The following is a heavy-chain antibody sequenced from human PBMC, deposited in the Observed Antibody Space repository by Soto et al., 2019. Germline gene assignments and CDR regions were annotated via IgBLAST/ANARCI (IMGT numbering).Heavy chain of an antibody. D-gene: IGHD1-26*01. CDR1: GYTFTGYY. J-gene: IGHJ6*02. V-gene: IGHV1-2*02. CDR3: AKGGAIVAAGTRVYLYNAMDV. Sequence: ASVKVSCKASGYTFTGYYVHWVRQAPGQGLEWMGWINPNSGDTYLAQRFQGRVTMNRDTSVGTAYMELRGLTSDDTAEYYCAKGGAIVAAGTRVYLYNAMDVWGQGTTVTVS. CDR2: INPNSGDT.